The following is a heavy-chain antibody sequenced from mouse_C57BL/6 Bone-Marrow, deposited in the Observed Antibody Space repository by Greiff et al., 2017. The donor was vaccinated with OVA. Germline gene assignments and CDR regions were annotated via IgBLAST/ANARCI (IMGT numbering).Heavy chain of an antibody. CDR1: GFNFKDYY. D-gene: IGHD1-1*01. CDR2: IDPEDGDT. CDR3: TTRYGSSYGYFDV. Sequence: VQLQQSGAELVRPGASVKLSCTASGFNFKDYYMHWVKQRPEQGLEWIGRIDPEDGDTEYAPKFKGKATMTADTSSNTSYLQLSSLTSEDTAVYYCTTRYGSSYGYFDVWGTGTTVTVSS. V-gene: IGHV14-1*01. J-gene: IGHJ1*03.